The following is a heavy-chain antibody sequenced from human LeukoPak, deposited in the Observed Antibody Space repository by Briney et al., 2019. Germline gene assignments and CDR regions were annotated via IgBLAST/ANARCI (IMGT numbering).Heavy chain of an antibody. J-gene: IGHJ5*02. Sequence: SETLSLTCSVSGDSITGYSWSWIRQTPGKGLEWIGYIYYNGDTHYNPSLNSRLSISVDTPNNQFSLNLRSVTAADTAVYYCVRGPYGASISNXFDPWGXXXLVTVSS. D-gene: IGHD4/OR15-4a*01. CDR2: IYYNGDT. CDR3: VRGPYGASISNXFDP. CDR1: GDSITGYS. V-gene: IGHV4-59*01.